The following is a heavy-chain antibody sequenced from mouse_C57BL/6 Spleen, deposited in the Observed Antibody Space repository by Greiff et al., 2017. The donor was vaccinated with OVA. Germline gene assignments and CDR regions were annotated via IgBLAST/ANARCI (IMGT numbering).Heavy chain of an antibody. CDR1: GYTFTSYW. CDR3: EKGGVYYDYSYYFDY. V-gene: IGHV1-69*01. D-gene: IGHD2-4*01. Sequence: VQLQQPGAELVMPGASVKLSCKASGYTFTSYWMHWVKQRPGQGLEWIGEIDPSDSNTNYNQKFKGKSTLTVDKSSSTAYMQLSSLTSEDSAVYYGEKGGVYYDYSYYFDYWGQGTTLTVSS. CDR2: IDPSDSNT. J-gene: IGHJ2*01.